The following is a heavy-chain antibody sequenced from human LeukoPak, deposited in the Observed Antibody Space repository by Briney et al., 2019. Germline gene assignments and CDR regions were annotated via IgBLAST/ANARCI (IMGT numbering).Heavy chain of an antibody. J-gene: IGHJ2*01. CDR2: ISYVGSNK. Sequence: GGSLRLSCAASGFTFSSYAMHWVRQAPGKGLEWVAVISYVGSNKYYADSAKGRFTISRDNSKNTLYLQMNSLRAEDTAVYYCARDRNYYGSGLYWYFDLWGRGTLVTVSS. D-gene: IGHD3-10*01. CDR3: ARDRNYYGSGLYWYFDL. V-gene: IGHV3-30-3*01. CDR1: GFTFSSYA.